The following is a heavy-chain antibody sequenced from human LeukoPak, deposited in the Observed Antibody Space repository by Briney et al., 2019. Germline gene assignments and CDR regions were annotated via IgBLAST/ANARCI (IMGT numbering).Heavy chain of an antibody. CDR2: INSDGSIT. J-gene: IGHJ6*02. CDR1: GFTFTTYW. Sequence: GGSLRLSCAASGFTFTTYWMHWVRQAPGKGLGWVSHINSDGSITSYADSVKGRFTISRDNAKNTLYLQMNSLRAEDTAVYYCARDAVDTANAVWGQGTTVTVSS. D-gene: IGHD5-18*01. CDR3: ARDAVDTANAV. V-gene: IGHV3-74*01.